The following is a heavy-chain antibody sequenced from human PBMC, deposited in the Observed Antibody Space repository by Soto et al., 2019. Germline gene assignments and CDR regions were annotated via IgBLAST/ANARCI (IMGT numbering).Heavy chain of an antibody. V-gene: IGHV3-9*01. J-gene: IGHJ4*02. CDR2: ISWNSGSI. CDR1: GFTFDDYA. Sequence: EVQLVESGGGLVQPGRSLRLSCAASGFTFDDYAMHWVRQAPGKGLEWVSGISWNSGSIGYADSVKGRFTISRDNAKNSLYLQMNSLRAEDTALYYCAKDPGSSSWGYWGQGTLVTVSS. D-gene: IGHD6-13*01. CDR3: AKDPGSSSWGY.